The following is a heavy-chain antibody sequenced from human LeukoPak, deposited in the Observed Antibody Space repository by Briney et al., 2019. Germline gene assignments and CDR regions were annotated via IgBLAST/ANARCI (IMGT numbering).Heavy chain of an antibody. CDR1: GFSISTSV. CDR2: ISFDGTTK. D-gene: IGHD2-2*02. CDR3: AKGKDLYGAIDI. V-gene: IGHV3-30*18. J-gene: IGHJ3*02. Sequence: PGDSLRLSCAPSGFSISTSVMHWVRQAPGKGRDWAAIISFDGTTKYYADSVKGRFTISRDNSKNTVFLQMENLRVEDTAVYYCAKGKDLYGAIDIWGQGTMVTVSS.